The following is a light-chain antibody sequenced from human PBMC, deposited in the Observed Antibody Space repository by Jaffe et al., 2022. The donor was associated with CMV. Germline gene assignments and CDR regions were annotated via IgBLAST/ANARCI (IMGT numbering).Light chain of an antibody. CDR2: NVS. CDR3: MQGTHSWT. CDR1: QSLVHSDGTTY. V-gene: IGKV2-30*02. Sequence: DVLMTQSPLSLPVTLGQPASISCRSSQSLVHSDGTTYLHWFQQRPGQSPRRLISNVSHRDSGVPDRFSGSGSGTDFTLKISRVEAEDVGIYYCMQGTHSWTFGQGTRVEIK. J-gene: IGKJ1*01.